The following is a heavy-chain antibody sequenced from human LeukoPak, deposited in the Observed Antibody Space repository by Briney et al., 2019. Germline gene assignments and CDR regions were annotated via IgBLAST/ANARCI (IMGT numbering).Heavy chain of an antibody. J-gene: IGHJ5*02. CDR2: INPNSGGT. V-gene: IGHV1-2*02. CDR3: ARDESSDPSQGP. CDR1: GYTFTGYY. D-gene: IGHD1-26*01. Sequence: GASVKVSCKASGYTFTGYYMHWVRQAPGQGLEWMGWINPNSGGTNYAQKFQGGVTMTRDTSISTAYMELSRLRSDDTAVYYCARDESSDPSQGPWGQGTLVTVSS.